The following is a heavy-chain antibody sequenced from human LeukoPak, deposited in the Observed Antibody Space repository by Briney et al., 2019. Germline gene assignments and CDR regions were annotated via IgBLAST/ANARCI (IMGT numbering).Heavy chain of an antibody. Sequence: SDTLSLTCTVSGRSISNYYWTWIRQPPEKGLELIGYTYYGGSTNYTASLTSRLPISRDTSKNYFSLNLSSVTAAHTPVYYCAGGSFSGSGWFEPWGQGTLVTVSS. CDR2: TYYGGST. CDR1: GRSISNYY. J-gene: IGHJ5*02. V-gene: IGHV4-59*07. D-gene: IGHD3-22*01. CDR3: AGGSFSGSGWFEP.